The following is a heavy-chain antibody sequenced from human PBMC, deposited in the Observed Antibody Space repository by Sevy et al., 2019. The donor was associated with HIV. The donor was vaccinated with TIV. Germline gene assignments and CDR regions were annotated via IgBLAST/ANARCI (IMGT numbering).Heavy chain of an antibody. CDR3: ARRALGGPDI. CDR1: GGSFSDYY. V-gene: IGHV4-59*01. D-gene: IGHD6-25*01. Sequence: LETLSLTCTLSGGSFSDYYWTWIRQSPGKGLEWIGYIYRDGIVDYNLSLKSRVSILKDRSRSQLSLRLSSLTAADTAVYYCARRALGGPDIWGPGTMVTVSS. J-gene: IGHJ3*02. CDR2: IYRDGIV.